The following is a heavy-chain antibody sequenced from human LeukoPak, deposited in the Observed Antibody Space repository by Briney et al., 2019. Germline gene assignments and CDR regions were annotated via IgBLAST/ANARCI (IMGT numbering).Heavy chain of an antibody. J-gene: IGHJ6*03. CDR3: ARSTQLQYSSSWYYYYYYMDV. V-gene: IGHV4-39*07. CDR1: GGSISSSSYY. Sequence: SETLSLTCTVSGGSISSSSYYWGWIRQPPRKGLEWIGSIYYSGSTYYNPSLKSRVTISVDTSKNQFSLKLSSVTAADTAVYYCARSTQLQYSSSWYYYYYYMDVWGKGTTVTVSS. D-gene: IGHD6-13*01. CDR2: IYYSGST.